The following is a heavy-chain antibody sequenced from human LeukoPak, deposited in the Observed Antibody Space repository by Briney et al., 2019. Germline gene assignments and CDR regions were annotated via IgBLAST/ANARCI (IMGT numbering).Heavy chain of an antibody. CDR1: GGSISSGGYY. CDR3: ARDRMRSFDP. D-gene: IGHD2-8*01. V-gene: IGHV4-31*03. J-gene: IGHJ5*02. CDR2: IYYSGST. Sequence: SETLSLTCTVSGGSISSGGYYWSWIRQHPGKGLEWIWYIYYSGSTYYNPSLQSRVTLSVDTSKNQCSLKLSSVTAEDTAVYYCARDRMRSFDPWGQGTLVTVSS.